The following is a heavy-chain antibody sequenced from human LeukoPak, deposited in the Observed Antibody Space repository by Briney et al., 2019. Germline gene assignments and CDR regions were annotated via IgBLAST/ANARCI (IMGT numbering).Heavy chain of an antibody. CDR3: ARQGPYDFWSGYYTTFDY. V-gene: IGHV4-39*01. CDR1: GGSISSSSYY. D-gene: IGHD3-3*01. J-gene: IGHJ4*02. Sequence: SETLSLTCTVSGGSISSSSYYWGWIRQPPGKGLEWIGSIYYSGSTYYNPSLKSRVTISVDTSKNQFSLKLSSVTAADTAVYYCARQGPYDFWSGYYTTFDYWGQGTLVTVSS. CDR2: IYYSGST.